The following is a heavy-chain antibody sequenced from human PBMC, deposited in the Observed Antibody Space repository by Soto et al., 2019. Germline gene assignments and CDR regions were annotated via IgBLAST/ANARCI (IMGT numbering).Heavy chain of an antibody. CDR1: GYSFNGYW. Sequence: PGESLKISCKGSGYSFNGYWISWVPQMPGKGLEWMGRIDPSDSYTNYTPSFQGHVTISTARSITTAYLQWSSLEASDTAMYYCARQTYNADYQYYFGSWGQGSLVTVSS. J-gene: IGHJ4*02. D-gene: IGHD3-16*01. V-gene: IGHV5-10-1*01. CDR3: ARQTYNADYQYYFGS. CDR2: IDPSDSYT.